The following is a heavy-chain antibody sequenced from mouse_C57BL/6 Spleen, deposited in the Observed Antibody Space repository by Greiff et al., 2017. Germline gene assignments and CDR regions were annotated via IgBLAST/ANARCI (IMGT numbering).Heavy chain of an antibody. Sequence: EVQLVESGGGLVKPGGSLKLSCAASGFTFSDYGMHWVRQAPEKGLEWVAYISSGSSTIYYADTVKGRFTISRDNAKNTLFLQMTSLRSEDTAMYYCARSVVTTGGPFDVWGTGTTVTVSS. CDR2: ISSGSSTI. CDR1: GFTFSDYG. V-gene: IGHV5-17*01. D-gene: IGHD2-2*01. CDR3: ARSVVTTGGPFDV. J-gene: IGHJ1*03.